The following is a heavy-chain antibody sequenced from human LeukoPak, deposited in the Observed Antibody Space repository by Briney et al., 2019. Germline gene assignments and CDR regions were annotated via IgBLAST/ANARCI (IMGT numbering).Heavy chain of an antibody. CDR1: GGSFSGYY. J-gene: IGHJ4*02. CDR3: ARISGYSRGNIGFDY. V-gene: IGHV4-39*07. D-gene: IGHD3-22*01. Sequence: SETLSLTCGVYGGSFSGYYWGWIRQPPGKGLEWIGSIYYSGSTYYNPSLKSRVTISVDTSKNQFSLKLSSVTAADTTVYYCARISGYSRGNIGFDYWGQGTLVTVSS. CDR2: IYYSGST.